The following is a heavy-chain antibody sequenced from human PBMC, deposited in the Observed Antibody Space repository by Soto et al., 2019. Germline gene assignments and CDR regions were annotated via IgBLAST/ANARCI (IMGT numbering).Heavy chain of an antibody. CDR3: ARALDDSSGYYGGLGY. V-gene: IGHV4-30-4*01. CDR2: IYYTGST. Sequence: PSETLSLTCTVSGGSISRDDYYWSWIRQPPGKGLEWIGYIYYTGSTYYNPSLKSRITMSVDTSKNQLSLKLTSVTAADTAVYYCARALDDSSGYYGGLGYWGQGTLVTVSS. CDR1: GGSISRDDYY. D-gene: IGHD3-22*01. J-gene: IGHJ4*02.